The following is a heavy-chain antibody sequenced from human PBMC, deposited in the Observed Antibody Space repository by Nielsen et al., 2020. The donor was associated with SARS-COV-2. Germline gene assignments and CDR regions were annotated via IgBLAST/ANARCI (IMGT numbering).Heavy chain of an antibody. Sequence: SETLSLTCAVSGGSISSSNWWSWVRQPPGKGLEWIGAIYHSGSTNYNPSLKSRVTISVDKSKNQFSLKLSSVTAADTAVYYCARAPSITIFGVVGWFDPWGQGTLVTVSS. CDR2: IYHSGST. CDR1: GGSISSSNW. D-gene: IGHD3-3*01. V-gene: IGHV4-4*02. CDR3: ARAPSITIFGVVGWFDP. J-gene: IGHJ5*02.